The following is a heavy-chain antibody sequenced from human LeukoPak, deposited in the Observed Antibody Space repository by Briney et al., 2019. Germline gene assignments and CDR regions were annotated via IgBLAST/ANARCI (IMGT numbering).Heavy chain of an antibody. CDR1: GYTFTGYC. CDR3: ARVKTIYDSSGYYPT. J-gene: IGHJ5*02. V-gene: IGHV1-2*06. CDR2: INPNSGGT. D-gene: IGHD3-22*01. Sequence: ASVKVSCKASGYTFTGYCMHWVRQAPGQGLEWMGRINPNSGGTNYAQKFQGRVTMTRDTSISTAYMELSRLRSDDTAVYYCARVKTIYDSSGYYPTWGQGTLVTVSS.